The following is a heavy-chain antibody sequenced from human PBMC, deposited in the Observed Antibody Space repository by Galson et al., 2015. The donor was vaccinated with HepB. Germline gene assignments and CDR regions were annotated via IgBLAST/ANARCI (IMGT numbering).Heavy chain of an antibody. CDR2: ISSSSSTI. CDR3: ARDRWDIVVVPAAMYFDY. D-gene: IGHD2-2*01. CDR1: GFTFSSYS. J-gene: IGHJ4*02. V-gene: IGHV3-48*02. Sequence: SLRLSCAASGFTFSSYSMNWVRQAPGKGLEWVSYISSSSSTIYYADSVKGRFTISRDNAKNSLYLQMNSLRDEDTAVYYCARDRWDIVVVPAAMYFDYWGQGTLATVSS.